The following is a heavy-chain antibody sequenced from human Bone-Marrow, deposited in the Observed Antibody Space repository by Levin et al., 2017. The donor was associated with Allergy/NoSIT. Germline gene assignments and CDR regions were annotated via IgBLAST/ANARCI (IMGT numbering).Heavy chain of an antibody. Sequence: PGESLKISCKGDGDSFTTYWIGWVRQVPGKGLEWMGIIYPRDSYTKYSPSFQGQVTMSADKSIRTVYLQWNSLKASDTDIYYCARQADSSRRSSTDSWGQGTLVTVSS. CDR3: ARQADSSRRSSTDS. D-gene: IGHD6-13*01. CDR1: GDSFTTYW. J-gene: IGHJ4*02. CDR2: IYPRDSYT. V-gene: IGHV5-51*01.